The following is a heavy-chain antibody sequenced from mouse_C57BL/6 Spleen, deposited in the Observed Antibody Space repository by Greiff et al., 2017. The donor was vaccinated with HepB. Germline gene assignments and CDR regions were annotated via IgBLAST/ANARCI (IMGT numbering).Heavy chain of an antibody. CDR2: ISDGGSYT. J-gene: IGHJ1*03. CDR3: ARDTRYYGNYGGYFDV. Sequence: EVKVEESGGGLVKPGGSLKLSCAASGFTFSSYAMSWVRQTPEKRLEWVATISDGGSYTYYPDNVKGRFTISRDNAKNNLYLQMSHLKSEDTAMYYCARDTRYYGNYGGYFDVWGTGTTVTVSS. V-gene: IGHV5-4*01. D-gene: IGHD2-1*01. CDR1: GFTFSSYA.